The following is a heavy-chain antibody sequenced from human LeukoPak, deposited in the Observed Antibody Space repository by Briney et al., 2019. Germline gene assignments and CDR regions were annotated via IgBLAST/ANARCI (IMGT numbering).Heavy chain of an antibody. Sequence: GGSLRLSCAASGFTFSTYEMNWVRQAPGKGLEWVSYVSSSGSTMYYADSVKGRFTISRDNAKNSLDLQMNSLRAEDTAVYYCARGDVGTAMSLIDYWGQGTLVTVSS. V-gene: IGHV3-48*03. J-gene: IGHJ4*02. D-gene: IGHD5-18*01. CDR3: ARGDVGTAMSLIDY. CDR1: GFTFSTYE. CDR2: VSSSGSTM.